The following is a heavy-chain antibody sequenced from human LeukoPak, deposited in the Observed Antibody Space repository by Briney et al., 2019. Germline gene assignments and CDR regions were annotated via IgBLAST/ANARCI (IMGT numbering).Heavy chain of an antibody. CDR2: IIPIFGTA. V-gene: IGHV1-69*05. Sequence: SVKVSCKASGGTFSSYAISWVRQAPGQGLEWMGGIIPIFGTANYAQKFQGRVTMTRDTSTSTVYMELRSLSSEDTAVYYCARDSRYDSSGYAFVIWGQGTMVTVSS. D-gene: IGHD3-22*01. CDR1: GGTFSSYA. J-gene: IGHJ3*02. CDR3: ARDSRYDSSGYAFVI.